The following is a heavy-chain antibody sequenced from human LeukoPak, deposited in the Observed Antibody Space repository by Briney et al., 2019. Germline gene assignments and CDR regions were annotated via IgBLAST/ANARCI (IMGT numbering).Heavy chain of an antibody. CDR2: ISGSGAFT. D-gene: IGHD3-3*01. Sequence: PGGSLRLSCAASGFTFSSYPMSWVRQAPGQGLEWVSTISGSGAFTYYADSVKGRFTISRDNSKNTLSLQMNSLRAEDTAIYYCAKASYDTPRPPFDSWGQGTLVSVSS. CDR3: AKASYDTPRPPFDS. J-gene: IGHJ4*02. V-gene: IGHV3-23*01. CDR1: GFTFSSYP.